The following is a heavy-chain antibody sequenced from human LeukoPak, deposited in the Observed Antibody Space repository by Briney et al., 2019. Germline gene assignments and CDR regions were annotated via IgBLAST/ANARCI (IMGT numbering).Heavy chain of an antibody. CDR2: IYTSGST. Sequence: PSETLSLTCTVSGGSISSYYWSWIRQPPGKGLEWIGYIYTSGSTNYNPSLKSRVTISVDTSKNQFSLKLSSVTAADTAVYYCARTGYSSGSDYWGQGTLATVSS. CDR1: GGSISSYY. D-gene: IGHD6-19*01. CDR3: ARTGYSSGSDY. J-gene: IGHJ4*02. V-gene: IGHV4-4*09.